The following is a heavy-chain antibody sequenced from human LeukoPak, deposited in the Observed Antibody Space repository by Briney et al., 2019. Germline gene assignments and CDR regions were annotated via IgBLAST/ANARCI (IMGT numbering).Heavy chain of an antibody. D-gene: IGHD3-16*02. V-gene: IGHV1-69*05. CDR1: GGTFSSYA. Sequence: SVKVSCKASGGTFSSYAISWVRQAPGQGLEWMGRIIPIFGTANYARKFQGRVTITTDESTSTAYMELSSLRSEDTAVYYCASSDAFGGVIVRSYDYWGQGTLVTVSS. CDR3: ASSDAFGGVIVRSYDY. J-gene: IGHJ4*02. CDR2: IIPIFGTA.